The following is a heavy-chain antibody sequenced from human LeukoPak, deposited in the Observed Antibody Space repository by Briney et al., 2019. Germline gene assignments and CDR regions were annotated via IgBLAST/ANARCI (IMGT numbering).Heavy chain of an antibody. J-gene: IGHJ3*02. CDR2: ICHSGST. V-gene: IGHV4-38-2*02. Sequence: PSETLSLTCTVSGYSISSGYYWGWIRPPPGKGLGGIGIICHSGSTYYNPSVKSRVTISVDTSKNQFSLKLNSVTAADTAVYYCAKSNGYGLIDIWGQGTMVTVSS. D-gene: IGHD3-10*01. CDR3: AKSNGYGLIDI. CDR1: GYSISSGYY.